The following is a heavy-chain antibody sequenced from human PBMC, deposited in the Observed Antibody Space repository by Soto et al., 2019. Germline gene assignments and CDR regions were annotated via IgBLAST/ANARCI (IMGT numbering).Heavy chain of an antibody. CDR1: GYSFTSYW. J-gene: IGHJ3*02. CDR3: AITYYYDSSGYYKPDAFDI. Sequence: GESLKISCKGSGYSFTSYWISWVRQMPGKGLEWMGRIDPSDSYTNYSPSFQGHVTISADKSISTAYLQWSSLKASDTAMYYCAITYYYDSSGYYKPDAFDIWGQGXMFTVSS. V-gene: IGHV5-10-1*01. CDR2: IDPSDSYT. D-gene: IGHD3-22*01.